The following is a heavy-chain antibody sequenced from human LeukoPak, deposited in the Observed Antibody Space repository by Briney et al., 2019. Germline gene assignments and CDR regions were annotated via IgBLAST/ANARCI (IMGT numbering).Heavy chain of an antibody. D-gene: IGHD3-10*01. Sequence: SETLSLTCTVSGGSISSYYWSWIRQPPGKGLEWIGYIYYSGSTNYNPSLKSRVTISVDTSKNQFSLKLSSVTAADTAVYYCARGRSGYYGSGSYYRGAFDIWGQGTMVTVSS. V-gene: IGHV4-59*12. CDR3: ARGRSGYYGSGSYYRGAFDI. CDR1: GGSISSYY. J-gene: IGHJ3*02. CDR2: IYYSGST.